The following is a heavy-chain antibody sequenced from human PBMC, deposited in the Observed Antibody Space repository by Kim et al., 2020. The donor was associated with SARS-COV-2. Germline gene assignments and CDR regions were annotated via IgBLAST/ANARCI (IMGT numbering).Heavy chain of an antibody. V-gene: IGHV3-11*03. CDR3: ARTYYCSSTSCPPGGWFDP. J-gene: IGHJ5*02. Sequence: GRFTISRDNAKNEMYLQMNSLGAEDTAVYYCARTYYCSSTSCPPGGWFDPWGQGTLVTVSS. D-gene: IGHD2-2*01.